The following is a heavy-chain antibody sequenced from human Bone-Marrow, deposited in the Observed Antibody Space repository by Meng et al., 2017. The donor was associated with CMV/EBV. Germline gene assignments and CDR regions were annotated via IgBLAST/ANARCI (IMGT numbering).Heavy chain of an antibody. CDR3: ARGSGNFYY. J-gene: IGHJ4*02. CDR2: ISSSSSYI. CDR1: GFTFSSYS. Sequence: GESLKISCAASGFTFSSYSMNWVRQAPGKGLEWVSSISSSSSYIYYADSVKGRFTISRDNAKNSLYLQMNSLRAEDTAVYYCARGSGNFYYWGQGTLFTVSS. D-gene: IGHD3-3*01. V-gene: IGHV3-21*01.